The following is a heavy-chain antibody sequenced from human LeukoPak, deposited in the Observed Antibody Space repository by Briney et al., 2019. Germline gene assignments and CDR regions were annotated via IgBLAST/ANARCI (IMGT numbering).Heavy chain of an antibody. Sequence: PGGSLRLSCAASGFTFSSYEMNWVRQAPGKGLEWVSFISSSGSPIYYADSVKGRFTISRDNAKNSLFLQMTSLRAEDTAVYYCARHHTGCFDYWGEGTVVTAS. J-gene: IGHJ4*02. CDR2: ISSSGSPI. CDR3: ARHHTGCFDY. CDR1: GFTFSSYE. V-gene: IGHV3-48*03. D-gene: IGHD3-9*01.